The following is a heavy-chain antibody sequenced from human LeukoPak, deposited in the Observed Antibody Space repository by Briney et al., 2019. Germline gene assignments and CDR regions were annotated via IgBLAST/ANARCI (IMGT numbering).Heavy chain of an antibody. J-gene: IGHJ6*04. CDR2: INHSGST. CDR1: GGSFSGYY. Sequence: SETLSLTCAVYGGSFSGYYWSWIRQPPGKGLEWIGEINHSGSTNYNPSLKSRVTISVDTSKNQFSLKLSSVTAADTAVYYCARDPPKAWFGEAIDQTMDVWGKGTTVTVSS. V-gene: IGHV4-34*01. D-gene: IGHD3-10*01. CDR3: ARDPPKAWFGEAIDQTMDV.